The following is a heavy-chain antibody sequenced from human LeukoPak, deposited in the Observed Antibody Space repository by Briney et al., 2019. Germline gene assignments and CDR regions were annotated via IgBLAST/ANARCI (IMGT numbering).Heavy chain of an antibody. CDR1: GYTFTSYD. Sequence: ASVKVSCMASGYTFTSYDINWVRQATGQGLEWMGWMNPNSGNTGYAQKFQGRVTITRNTSISTAYMELSSLRSEDTAVYYCARSLIDYGGSYDAFDIWGQGTMVTISS. CDR2: MNPNSGNT. J-gene: IGHJ3*02. D-gene: IGHD4-23*01. V-gene: IGHV1-8*03. CDR3: ARSLIDYGGSYDAFDI.